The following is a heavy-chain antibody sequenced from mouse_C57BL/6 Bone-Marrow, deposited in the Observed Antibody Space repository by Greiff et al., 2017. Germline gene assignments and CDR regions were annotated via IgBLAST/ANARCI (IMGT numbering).Heavy chain of an antibody. CDR1: GYTFTSYW. J-gene: IGHJ4*01. CDR3: ARGRYAMDY. Sequence: QVQLKQSGAELVKPGASVKMSCKASGYTFTSYWITWVKQRPGQGLEWIGDIYPGSGSTNYNEKFKSKATLTVDTSSSTAYMQLSSLTSEDSAVYYCARGRYAMDYWGRGTSVTVSS. CDR2: IYPGSGST. V-gene: IGHV1-55*01.